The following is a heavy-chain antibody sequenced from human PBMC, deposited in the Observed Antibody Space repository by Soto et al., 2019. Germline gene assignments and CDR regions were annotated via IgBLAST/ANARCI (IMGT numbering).Heavy chain of an antibody. D-gene: IGHD6-19*01. J-gene: IGHJ4*02. CDR2: IYWDDDK. CDR3: AHSVVAGLGYYFDY. V-gene: IGHV2-5*02. Sequence: QITLKESGPTLVKPTQTLTLTCTFSGFSLSSTRVAVGWIRQPPGKALEWLALIYWDDDKRYSPFLKSRLTITQDPSKNQVVLTMTNMDPVDTATYYCAHSVVAGLGYYFDYWGQGTLVTVSS. CDR1: GFSLSSTRVA.